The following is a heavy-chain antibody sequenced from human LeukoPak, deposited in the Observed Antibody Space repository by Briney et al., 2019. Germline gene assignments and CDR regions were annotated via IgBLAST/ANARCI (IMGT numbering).Heavy chain of an antibody. CDR1: GYTFTGYY. V-gene: IGHV1-2*02. J-gene: IGHJ4*02. CDR2: INPNSGGT. D-gene: IGHD6-19*01. CDR3: AGAFGAYIAVAGTGFDY. Sequence: PGASVKVSCKASGYTFTGYYMHWVRQAPGQGLEWMGWINPNSGGTNYAQKFQGRVTMTRDTSISTAYMELSRLRSDDTAVYYCAGAFGAYIAVAGTGFDYWGQGTLVTVSS.